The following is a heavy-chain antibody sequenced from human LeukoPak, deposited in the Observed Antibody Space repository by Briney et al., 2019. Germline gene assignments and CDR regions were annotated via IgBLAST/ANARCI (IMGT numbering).Heavy chain of an antibody. CDR3: ARAIVPAATYYYYYYMDV. D-gene: IGHD2-2*01. CDR2: ISAYNGNT. CDR1: GYTFTSYG. V-gene: IGHV1-18*01. Sequence: ASVKVSCKASGYTFTSYGISWVRQAPGQGLEWMGWISAYNGNTNYAQKFQGRVTITTDESTSTAYMELSSLRSEDTAVYYCARAIVPAATYYYYYYMDVWGKGTTVTVSS. J-gene: IGHJ6*03.